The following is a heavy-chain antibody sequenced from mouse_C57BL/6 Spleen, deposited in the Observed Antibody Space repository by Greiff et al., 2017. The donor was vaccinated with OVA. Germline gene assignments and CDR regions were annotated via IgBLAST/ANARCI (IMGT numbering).Heavy chain of an antibody. CDR3: ARSPYYGSSPAWFAY. V-gene: IGHV1-82*01. D-gene: IGHD1-1*01. J-gene: IGHJ3*01. CDR2: IYPGDGDT. Sequence: VQLQESGPELVKPGASVKISCKASGYAFSSSWMNWVKQRPGKGLEWIGRIYPGDGDTNYNGKFKGKATLTADKSSSTAYMQLSSLTSEDSAVYFCARSPYYGSSPAWFAYWGQGTLVTVSA. CDR1: GYAFSSSW.